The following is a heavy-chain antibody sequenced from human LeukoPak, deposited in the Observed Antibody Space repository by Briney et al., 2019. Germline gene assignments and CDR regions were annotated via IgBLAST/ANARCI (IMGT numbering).Heavy chain of an antibody. Sequence: GGSLRLSCAASGFTFSSYSMNWVRQAPGKGLEWVSSISSSSSYIYYADSVKGRFTISRDKAKNSLYLQMNSLRAADTAVYYCAIAYGDYTPGDYWGQGTLVTVSS. CDR1: GFTFSSYS. J-gene: IGHJ4*02. D-gene: IGHD4-17*01. V-gene: IGHV3-21*01. CDR3: AIAYGDYTPGDY. CDR2: ISSSSSYI.